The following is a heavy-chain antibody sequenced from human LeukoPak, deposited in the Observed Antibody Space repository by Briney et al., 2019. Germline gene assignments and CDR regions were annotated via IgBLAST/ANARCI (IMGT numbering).Heavy chain of an antibody. J-gene: IGHJ4*02. CDR2: INHSGST. CDR3: AGSPYYYDSSGYVEYFDY. Sequence: SETLSLTCAVYGGSFSGYYWRWIRQPPGKGLEGSGEINHSGSTKYNPSPKRRGTISVDTSKNQFSLKLSSVTAADTAVYYCAGSPYYYDSSGYVEYFDYWGQGTLVTVSS. CDR1: GGSFSGYY. D-gene: IGHD3-22*01. V-gene: IGHV4-34*01.